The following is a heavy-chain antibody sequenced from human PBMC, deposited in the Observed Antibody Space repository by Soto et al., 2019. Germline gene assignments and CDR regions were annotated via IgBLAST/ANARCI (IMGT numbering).Heavy chain of an antibody. CDR2: ISWNSGSI. CDR1: GFTFDDYA. CDR3: AKSNGGEGEHYFDY. Sequence: EVQLVESGGGLVQPGRSLRLSCAASGFTFDDYAMHCVRQAPGKGLEWVSGISWNSGSIGYADSVNGRFTISRDNAKNSLYLQMTSLRAEDTALYYCAKSNGGEGEHYFDYWGQGTLVTVSS. D-gene: IGHD2-8*01. V-gene: IGHV3-9*01. J-gene: IGHJ4*02.